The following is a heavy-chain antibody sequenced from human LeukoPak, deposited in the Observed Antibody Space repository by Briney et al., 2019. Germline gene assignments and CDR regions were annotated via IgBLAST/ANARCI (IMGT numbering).Heavy chain of an antibody. D-gene: IGHD6-13*01. Sequence: GGSLRLSCAASAFTSSNYATSWVRHDAGGGRGWGSTTSGSGDITYSPEFVKGWFTISTDNTTNTLYLHMNSLRAEGTAVYYCALQRTLWQQLLDYWGQGTLVTVSS. J-gene: IGHJ4*02. CDR1: AFTSSNYA. CDR2: TSGSGDIT. V-gene: IGHV3-23*01. CDR3: ALQRTLWQQLLDY.